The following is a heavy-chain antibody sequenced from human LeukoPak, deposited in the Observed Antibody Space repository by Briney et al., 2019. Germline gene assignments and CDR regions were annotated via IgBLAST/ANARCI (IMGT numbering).Heavy chain of an antibody. CDR1: GFTFSSYE. D-gene: IGHD6-13*01. V-gene: IGHV3-48*03. Sequence: GGSLRLSCAASGFTFSSYEMNWVRQAPGKGLEWVSYISSSGSTIYYADSVKGRFTISRDNAKNSLYLQMNSLRAEDTAVYYCARDGSIAAAAGAFDYWGQGTLVTVSS. J-gene: IGHJ4*02. CDR3: ARDGSIAAAAGAFDY. CDR2: ISSSGSTI.